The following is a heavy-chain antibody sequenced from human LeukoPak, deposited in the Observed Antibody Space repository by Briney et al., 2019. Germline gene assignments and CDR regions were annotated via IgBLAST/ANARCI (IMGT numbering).Heavy chain of an antibody. CDR2: LTTGGDST. CDR3: AKASCSSTSCYVDY. J-gene: IGHJ4*02. CDR1: GFTFSSYA. D-gene: IGHD2-2*01. Sequence: GGSLRLSCAASGFTFSSYAMSWVRQAPGKGLEWVSALTTGGDSTSYAASVKGRFAISRDNSKNTLYLQMNNLRAEDTAVYYCAKASCSSTSCYVDYWGQGTLVTVSS. V-gene: IGHV3-23*01.